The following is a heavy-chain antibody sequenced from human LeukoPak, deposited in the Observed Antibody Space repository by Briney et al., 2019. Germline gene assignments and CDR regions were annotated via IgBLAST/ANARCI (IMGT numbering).Heavy chain of an antibody. CDR2: ISAYNGRT. Sequence: ASVKLSCKASGYTFTSHYITWVRHAPGQGLQWVGWISAYNGRTNYAQKFQGRVTMTIDTSTTTAYMDLRSLTSDDTSIYYCTKGGAMVATVDFWGQGTLVTVCS. CDR3: TKGGAMVATVDF. CDR1: GYTFTSHY. D-gene: IGHD5-18*01. J-gene: IGHJ4*02. V-gene: IGHV1-18*01.